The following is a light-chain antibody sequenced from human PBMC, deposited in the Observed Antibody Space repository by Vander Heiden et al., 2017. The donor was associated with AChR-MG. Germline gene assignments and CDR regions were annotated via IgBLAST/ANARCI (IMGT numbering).Light chain of an antibody. CDR2: LGS. Sequence: DIVMTQSPLSLPVTPGESASSSCTSSQSLLQSDAHNYLEWYLQKPGQSPQLLIYLGSNRASGVPDRFSGSGSVTGFTLKISRVEAEDVGVYFCMQSLDTPVTFGEGTKVEI. CDR1: QSLLQSDAHNY. V-gene: IGKV2-28*01. J-gene: IGKJ4*01. CDR3: MQSLDTPVT.